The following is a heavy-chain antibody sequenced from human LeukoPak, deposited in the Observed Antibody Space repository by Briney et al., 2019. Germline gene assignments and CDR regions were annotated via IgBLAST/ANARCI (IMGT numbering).Heavy chain of an antibody. J-gene: IGHJ4*02. V-gene: IGHV4-59*08. CDR3: TRHPRIIAGNPYFDY. Sequence: SETLSLTRTASGVSISSYYWNWIRQAPGKGLEWIGYIYYTGDTKFNPSLKSRVTISLDTSKNQFSLKLTSVTAADTAVYYCTRHPRIIAGNPYFDYWGQGTVVTVSS. CDR1: GVSISSYY. D-gene: IGHD6-13*01. CDR2: IYYTGDT.